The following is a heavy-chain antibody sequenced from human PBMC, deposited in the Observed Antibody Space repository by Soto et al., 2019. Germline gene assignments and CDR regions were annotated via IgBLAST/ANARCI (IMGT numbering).Heavy chain of an antibody. CDR3: ARTAAAGNWFDP. Sequence: QLQLQECGSGLVKPSQTLSLTCAVSGGSISSGGYSWSWIRQPPGKGLEWIGYIYHSGSTYYNPSLKSRVTISVDRSKNQFSLKLSSVTAADTAVYYCARTAAAGNWFDPWGQGTLVTVSS. V-gene: IGHV4-30-2*01. D-gene: IGHD6-13*01. CDR1: GGSISSGGYS. CDR2: IYHSGST. J-gene: IGHJ5*02.